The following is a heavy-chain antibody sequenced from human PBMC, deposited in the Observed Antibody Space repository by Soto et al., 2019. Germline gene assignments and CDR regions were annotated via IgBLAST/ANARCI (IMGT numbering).Heavy chain of an antibody. J-gene: IGHJ6*02. D-gene: IGHD2-2*02. V-gene: IGHV1-18*01. CDR1: GYTFTSYG. CDR3: ARDGDCSSTSCYNSYYYGMDV. CDR2: ISAYNGNT. Sequence: VASVKVSCKASGYTFTSYGISWVRQAPGQGLEWMGWISAYNGNTNYAQKLQGRVTMTTDTSTSTAYMELRSLRSDDTAVYYCARDGDCSSTSCYNSYYYGMDVWGQGTTVTVSS.